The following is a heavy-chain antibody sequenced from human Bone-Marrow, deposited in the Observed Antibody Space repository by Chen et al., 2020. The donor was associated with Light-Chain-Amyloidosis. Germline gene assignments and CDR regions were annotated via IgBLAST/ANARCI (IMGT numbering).Heavy chain of an antibody. D-gene: IGHD1-1*01. V-gene: IGHV1-2*02. CDR1: GYISTGYY. CDR2: INLNSGAT. J-gene: IGHJ4*01. CDR3: ARDKVSTIGNFDY. Sequence: QVQLVQSGAEVKRTGASVKVSCKASGYISTGYYIHWVRQAPGQGLEWMGWINLNSGATMYSQKIQGRVTMTRDTSISTAYMELSRLRSDDTAVYYCARDKVSTIGNFDYWGRNPGHRLL.